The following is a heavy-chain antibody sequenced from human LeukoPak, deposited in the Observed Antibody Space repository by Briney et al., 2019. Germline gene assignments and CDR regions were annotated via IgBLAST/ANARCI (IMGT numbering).Heavy chain of an antibody. J-gene: IGHJ4*02. CDR3: AKLRETAGTGQANY. V-gene: IGHV3-23*01. Sequence: GGSLRPSCAASGFTFSSYAMSWVRQAPGKGLEWVSAISGSGGSTYYADSVKGRLTIPRDNSKDTLYLQMNSLRAEDTAVYLCAKLRETAGTGQANYWGQGTLVTVSS. CDR2: ISGSGGST. CDR1: GFTFSSYA. D-gene: IGHD6-13*01.